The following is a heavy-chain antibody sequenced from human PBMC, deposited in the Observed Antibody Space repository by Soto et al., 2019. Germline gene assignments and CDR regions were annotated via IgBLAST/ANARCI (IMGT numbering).Heavy chain of an antibody. CDR1: RCAFSCYA. D-gene: IGHD3-16*02. J-gene: IGHJ3*02. CDR2: INAQYGNT. Sequence: SVNVSCKDSRCAFSCYALSWLPQAPGQGREWVGGINAQYGNTNYAQKLQGRVTMTTDTSTSTAYMELRSLRSDDTAVYYCAREDNENYDYIWGSYRDDAFDIWGQGTMVTVSS. V-gene: IGHV1-18*01. CDR3: AREDNENYDYIWGSYRDDAFDI.